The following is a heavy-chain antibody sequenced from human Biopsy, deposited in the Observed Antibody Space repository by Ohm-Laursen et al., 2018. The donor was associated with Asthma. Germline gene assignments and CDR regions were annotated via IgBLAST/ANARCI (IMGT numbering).Heavy chain of an antibody. CDR1: GDAMSTSGSY. Sequence: PGTLSLTCIVSGDAMSTSGSYWGWIRQSPGKGLEWIGSIYYSGRTYYNPSLESRVTISADTSKNHFSLKVTPVTAADTAVYYCARAISSSSYWYFDLWGRGDLVTVSS. CDR2: IYYSGRT. J-gene: IGHJ2*01. V-gene: IGHV4-39*02. D-gene: IGHD6-6*01. CDR3: ARAISSSSYWYFDL.